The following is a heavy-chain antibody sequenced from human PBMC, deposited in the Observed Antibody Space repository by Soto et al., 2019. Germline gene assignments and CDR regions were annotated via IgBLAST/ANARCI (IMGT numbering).Heavy chain of an antibody. CDR1: GGSISSYY. J-gene: IGHJ6*02. Sequence: SETLSLTCTVSGGSISSYYWSWIRQPPGKGLEWIGYIYYSGSTNYNPSLKSRVTISVDTSKNQFSLKLSSVTAADTAVYYCARDLAVVVTANIYHYYGMDVWGQGTTVTVSS. V-gene: IGHV4-59*01. CDR2: IYYSGST. D-gene: IGHD2-21*02. CDR3: ARDLAVVVTANIYHYYGMDV.